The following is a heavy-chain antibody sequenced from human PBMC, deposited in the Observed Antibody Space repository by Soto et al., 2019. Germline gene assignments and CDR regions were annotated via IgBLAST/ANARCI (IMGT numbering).Heavy chain of an antibody. D-gene: IGHD3-10*01. V-gene: IGHV3-30-3*01. Sequence: QVQLVESGGGVVQPGRSLRLSCAASGFTFSSYAMHWFRQSPGKGLEWVAVISYDGSNKYYADSVKGRFTISRDNSKNTLYLQMNSLRAEDTAVYYCAREGSHGSGSYFAYWGQGTLVTVSS. J-gene: IGHJ4*02. CDR2: ISYDGSNK. CDR3: AREGSHGSGSYFAY. CDR1: GFTFSSYA.